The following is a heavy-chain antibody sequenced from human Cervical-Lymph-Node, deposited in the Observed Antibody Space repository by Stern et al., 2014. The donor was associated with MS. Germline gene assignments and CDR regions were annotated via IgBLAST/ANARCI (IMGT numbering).Heavy chain of an antibody. J-gene: IGHJ4*02. CDR2: ISYDGHAK. Sequence: VQLGESGGGVVQPGKSMTLSCAASGFNFRSYGIHWVRQAPGKGLEWVAVISYDGHAKHYANPVTGRSIISTDNSNNTLYLPMNGLRADDTAVYYCATPINCSSVRCRSDFEHWGQGTLVIVSS. CDR3: ATPINCSSVRCRSDFEH. V-gene: IGHV3-30*03. D-gene: IGHD2-15*01. CDR1: GFNFRSYG.